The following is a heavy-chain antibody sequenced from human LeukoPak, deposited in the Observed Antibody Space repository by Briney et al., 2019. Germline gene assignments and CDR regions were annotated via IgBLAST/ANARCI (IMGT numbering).Heavy chain of an antibody. D-gene: IGHD3-10*01. Sequence: SETLSLTCAVYGGPFSGYYWSWIRQPPGKGLEWIGEIHPTGITNYTPPLKSRVALSVDTSKNQFSLNLTSVTAADTAVYYCARRYYYNLGSFPFDFWGQGSLVTVSS. CDR1: GGPFSGYY. CDR2: IHPTGIT. CDR3: ARRYYYNLGSFPFDF. V-gene: IGHV4-34*01. J-gene: IGHJ4*02.